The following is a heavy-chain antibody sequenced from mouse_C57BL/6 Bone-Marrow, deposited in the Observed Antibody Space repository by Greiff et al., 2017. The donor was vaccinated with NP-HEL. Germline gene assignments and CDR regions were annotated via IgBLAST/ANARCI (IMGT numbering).Heavy chain of an antibody. D-gene: IGHD5-1-1*01. CDR2: INPSNGGT. V-gene: IGHV1-53*01. J-gene: IGHJ4*01. CDR1: GYTFTSYW. CDR3: ASIPYYYAMDY. Sequence: VQLQQSGTELVKPGASVKLSCKASGYTFTSYWVHWVKQSPGQGLEWIGNINPSNGGTNYNEKFKSKATLTVDKSSSTAYMQLSSLTSEDSAVYYCASIPYYYAMDYWGQGTSVTVSS.